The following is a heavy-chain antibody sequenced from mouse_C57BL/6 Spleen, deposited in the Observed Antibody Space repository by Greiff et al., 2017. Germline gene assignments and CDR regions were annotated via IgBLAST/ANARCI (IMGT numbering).Heavy chain of an antibody. Sequence: EVQLVESGGGLVKPGGSLKLSCAASGFTFSDYGMHWVRQAPEKGLEWVAYISSGSSTIYYADTVKGRFTISRDNAKNTLCLQMTGLRSEDTAMYYCARGGYFDVWGTGTTVTVSS. V-gene: IGHV5-17*01. CDR1: GFTFSDYG. CDR3: ARGGYFDV. J-gene: IGHJ1*03. CDR2: ISSGSSTI.